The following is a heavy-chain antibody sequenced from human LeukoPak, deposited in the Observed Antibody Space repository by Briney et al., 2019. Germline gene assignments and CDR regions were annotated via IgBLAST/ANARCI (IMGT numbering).Heavy chain of an antibody. J-gene: IGHJ4*02. CDR1: GGSISSYY. V-gene: IGHV4-59*12. D-gene: IGHD4-23*01. Sequence: SETLSLTCTVSGGSISSYYWSWIRQPPGKGLEWIEYIYYSGKTKSKPSLKSRVSISVYTSQNQVSLRLSAVPAAGTAVYYCARESNDYGGKKAFDYWGQGTLVTVSS. CDR2: IYYSGKT. CDR3: ARESNDYGGKKAFDY.